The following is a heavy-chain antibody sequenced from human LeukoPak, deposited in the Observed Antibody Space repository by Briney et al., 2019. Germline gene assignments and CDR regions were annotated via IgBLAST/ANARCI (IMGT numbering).Heavy chain of an antibody. CDR2: ISSSGSTI. Sequence: PGGSLRLSCAASGFTFSSYEMNWVRQAPGKGLEWVSYISSSGSTIYYADSVKGRFTISRDNAKNSLYLQMNSLRAEDTAVYYCASPDYGDYDDDAFDIWGQGTMVTVSS. D-gene: IGHD4-17*01. CDR3: ASPDYGDYDDDAFDI. J-gene: IGHJ3*02. V-gene: IGHV3-48*03. CDR1: GFTFSSYE.